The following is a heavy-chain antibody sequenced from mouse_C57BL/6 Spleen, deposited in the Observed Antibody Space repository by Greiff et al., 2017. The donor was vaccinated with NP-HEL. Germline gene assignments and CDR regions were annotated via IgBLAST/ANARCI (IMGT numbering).Heavy chain of an antibody. V-gene: IGHV14-4*01. Sequence: VQLQQSGAELVRPGASVKLSCTASGFNIKDDYMHWVKQRPEQGLEWIGWIDPENGDTEYASKFQGKATITADTSSNTAYLQLSSLTAEDTAVYYCTMSNLADWGQGTLVTVSA. J-gene: IGHJ3*01. CDR3: TMSNLAD. CDR2: IDPENGDT. D-gene: IGHD2-5*01. CDR1: GFNIKDDY.